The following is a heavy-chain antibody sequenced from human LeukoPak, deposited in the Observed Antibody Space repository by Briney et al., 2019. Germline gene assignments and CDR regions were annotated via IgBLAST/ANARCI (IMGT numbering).Heavy chain of an antibody. CDR2: IWYDGSNK. D-gene: IGHD3-3*01. V-gene: IGHV3-33*06. CDR1: GFTFSSYG. Sequence: GGSLRLSCAASGFTFSSYGMHWVRQAPGKGLEWVAVIWYDGSNKYYADSVKGRFTISRDNSKNTLYLQVNSLRAEDTAVYYCAKGPVFGTYYMDVWGKGTTVTVSS. J-gene: IGHJ6*03. CDR3: AKGPVFGTYYMDV.